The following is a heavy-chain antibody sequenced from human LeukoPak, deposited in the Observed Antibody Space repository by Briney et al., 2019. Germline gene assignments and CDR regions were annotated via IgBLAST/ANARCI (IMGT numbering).Heavy chain of an antibody. CDR3: AREFWCNYNNCYLSSFDI. CDR1: GYTFTNYA. V-gene: IGHV1-18*01. CDR2: ISAYNGKT. D-gene: IGHD3-10*01. Sequence: ASVKVSCKASGYTFTNYAIIWVRQAPGQGLGWMAYISAYNGKTEYAQKIQGRVTLTTDTSTNTAYMELSSLRSDDTAVYYCAREFWCNYNNCYLSSFDIWRQGTVVTVSS. J-gene: IGHJ3*02.